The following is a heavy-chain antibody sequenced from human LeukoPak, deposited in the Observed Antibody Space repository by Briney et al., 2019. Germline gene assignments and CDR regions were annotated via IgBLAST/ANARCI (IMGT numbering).Heavy chain of an antibody. D-gene: IGHD4-11*01. CDR2: INQDGSEK. J-gene: IGHJ4*02. CDR1: GFTFSTHW. V-gene: IGHV3-7*01. Sequence: GGSLRLSCAASGFTFSTHWMSWVRQAPGKGLEWVANINQDGSEKYYVHSVKGRFTISRDNAKNSLYLQMNSLRVEDTAVYYCARDHFDYRLDYWGQGTLVTVSS. CDR3: ARDHFDYRLDY.